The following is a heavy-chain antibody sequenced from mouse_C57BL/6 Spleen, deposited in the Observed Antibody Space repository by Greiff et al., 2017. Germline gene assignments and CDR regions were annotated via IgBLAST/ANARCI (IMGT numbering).Heavy chain of an antibody. D-gene: IGHD1-1*01. J-gene: IGHJ1*03. CDR2: IWGGGST. CDR3: AKQGHYYGSSYWYFDV. Sequence: VQGVESGPGLVAPSQSLSITCTVSGFSLTSYGVDWVRQPPGKGLEWLGVIWGGGSTNYNSALMSRLSITKDNSKSQVFLKMNSLQTDDTAMYXCAKQGHYYGSSYWYFDVWGTGTTVTVSS. V-gene: IGHV2-9*01. CDR1: GFSLTSYG.